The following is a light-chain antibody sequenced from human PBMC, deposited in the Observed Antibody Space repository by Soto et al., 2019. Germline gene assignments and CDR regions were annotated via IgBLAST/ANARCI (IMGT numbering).Light chain of an antibody. Sequence: QSALTQPPSASGTPGQRVTISCSGGSSNIGTNTVNWYQQFPGSAPQLLLYNTNQRPSGVPGRFSGSKSGTSASLAISGLQSEDEADYYCAAWDGSLDVVLFGGGTKVTVL. J-gene: IGLJ2*01. CDR3: AAWDGSLDVVL. V-gene: IGLV1-44*01. CDR2: NTN. CDR1: SSNIGTNT.